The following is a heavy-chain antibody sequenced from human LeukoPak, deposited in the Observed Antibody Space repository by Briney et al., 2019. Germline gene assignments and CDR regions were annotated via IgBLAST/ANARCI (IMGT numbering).Heavy chain of an antibody. CDR3: AKGTDYFDSSGYSYFDS. J-gene: IGHJ4*02. CDR1: GFSFSTYY. CDR2: ISGNGAST. V-gene: IGHV3-23*01. D-gene: IGHD3-22*01. Sequence: GGSLRLSCATSGFSFSTYYMSWVRQAPGKGLEWVSAISGNGASTSYADSVKGRFTNPRDNSRNTLYLQMNSLRAEDTAVYYCAKGTDYFDSSGYSYFDSWGQGTLVTVSS.